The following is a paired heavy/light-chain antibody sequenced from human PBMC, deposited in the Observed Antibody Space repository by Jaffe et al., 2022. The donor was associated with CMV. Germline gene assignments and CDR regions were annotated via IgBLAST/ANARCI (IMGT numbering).Heavy chain of an antibody. CDR3: ARAAGGSGWPELPLQY. CDR2: ISGSANYT. Sequence: EVQLLESGGALVQPGGSLRLSCAASGFTFSSYAMSWVRQAPGKGLEWVSAISGSANYTYYADSVKGRFTISRDNSKSTLYVQMNSLRAEDTALYYCARAAGGSGWPELPLQYWGQGTLVTVSS. V-gene: IGHV3-23*01. J-gene: IGHJ4*02. D-gene: IGHD6-19*01. CDR1: GFTFSSYA.
Light chain of an antibody. Sequence: DIVMTQSPDSLAVSLGERATINCKSSQSVLYNSNNKNYLAWYQQKPGQPPKLLIYWASTRESGVPDRFSGSGSGTDFTLTISSLQAEDVAVYYCQHYYASPLGFGQGTKVEIK. CDR3: QHYYASPLG. CDR1: QSVLYNSNNKNY. V-gene: IGKV4-1*01. CDR2: WAS. J-gene: IGKJ1*01.